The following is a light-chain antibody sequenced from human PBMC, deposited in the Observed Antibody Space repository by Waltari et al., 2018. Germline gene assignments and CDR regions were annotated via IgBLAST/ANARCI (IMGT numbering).Light chain of an antibody. CDR1: QSVSSN. V-gene: IGKV3-15*01. CDR3: QQYNNWPLT. J-gene: IGKJ4*01. CDR2: GGS. Sequence: EIVMTQSPATLSVSPGERATLSCRARQSVSSNLAWYQQKPGQAPRLPIYGGSTRTTGIPARFSGSGSGTDFTLTISSLQSEDFAVYYCQQYNNWPLTFGGGTKVEIK.